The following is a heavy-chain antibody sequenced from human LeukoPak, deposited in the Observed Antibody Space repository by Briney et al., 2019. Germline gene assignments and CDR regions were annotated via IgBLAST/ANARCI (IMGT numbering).Heavy chain of an antibody. CDR1: GGTFSSYA. J-gene: IGHJ5*02. D-gene: IGHD3-3*01. CDR2: IIPIFGTA. V-gene: IGHV1-69*01. CDR3: ASYYENWFDP. Sequence: ASVKVSCKASGGTFSSYAISWVRQAPGQGLEWMGGIIPIFGTATYTQQFQATVTVTAEESTRKAYMGLSSLRTEDRDVYYCASYYENWFDPWGQGTLVTVSS.